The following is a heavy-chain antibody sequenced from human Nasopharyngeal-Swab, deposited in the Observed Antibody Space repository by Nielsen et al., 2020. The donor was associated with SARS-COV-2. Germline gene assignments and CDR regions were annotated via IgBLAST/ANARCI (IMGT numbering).Heavy chain of an antibody. D-gene: IGHD3-10*01. V-gene: IGHV1-69*13. CDR2: IIPIFRTA. CDR1: GYTFTSYA. J-gene: IGHJ6*02. CDR3: ARPSGSWNYYYGMDV. Sequence: SVKVSCKASGYTFTSYAVIWVRQAPGQGLEWMGGIIPIFRTANYAQMFQGRVTITADESTTTAYMELSSLRSEDTAVYYCARPSGSWNYYYGMDVWGQGTTVTVSS.